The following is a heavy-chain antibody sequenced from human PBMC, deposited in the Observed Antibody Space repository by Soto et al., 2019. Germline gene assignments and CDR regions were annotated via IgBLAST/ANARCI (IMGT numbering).Heavy chain of an antibody. J-gene: IGHJ5*02. D-gene: IGHD2-15*01. Sequence: SETLSLTCTVSGGSISSGGYCWSWIRQHPGKGREWIGYIYYSGSTNYNPPLKSRVTISVDTSKNQFSLKLSSVTAADTAVYYCARMVVAAMGWFDPWGQGTLVTVSS. CDR2: IYYSGST. CDR3: ARMVVAAMGWFDP. V-gene: IGHV4-61*08. CDR1: GGSISSGGYC.